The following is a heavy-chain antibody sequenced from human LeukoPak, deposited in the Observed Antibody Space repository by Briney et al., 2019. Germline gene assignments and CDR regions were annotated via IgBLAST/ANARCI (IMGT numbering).Heavy chain of an antibody. V-gene: IGHV1-2*02. Sequence: ASVKVSCKASGYTFTGYYMHWVRQAPGQGLEWMGWINPNSGGTNYAQKFQGRVTMTRDTSISTAYMELSRLRSDDTAVYYCARDVSMRYCSSTSCPDAEYFQHWGQGTLVTVSS. CDR2: INPNSGGT. J-gene: IGHJ1*01. D-gene: IGHD2-2*01. CDR3: ARDVSMRYCSSTSCPDAEYFQH. CDR1: GYTFTGYY.